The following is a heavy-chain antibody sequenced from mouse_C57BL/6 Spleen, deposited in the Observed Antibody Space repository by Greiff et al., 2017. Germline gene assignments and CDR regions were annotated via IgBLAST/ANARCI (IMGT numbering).Heavy chain of an antibody. V-gene: IGHV1-69*01. J-gene: IGHJ4*01. CDR1: GFTFTSYW. D-gene: IGHD2-3*01. CDR2: IDPSDSYT. CDR3: ARTYDYYYAMDY. Sequence: QVQLQQPGAELVMPGASVKLSCTASGFTFTSYWMHWVKQRPGQGLEWIGEIDPSDSYTNYNQKFKGKFTLTVDKSSLPAYMQLSSLTSEDSAVYYCARTYDYYYAMDYWGQGTSVTVSS.